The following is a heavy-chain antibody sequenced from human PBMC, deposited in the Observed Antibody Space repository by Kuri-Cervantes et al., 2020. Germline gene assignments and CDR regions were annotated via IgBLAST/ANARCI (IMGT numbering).Heavy chain of an antibody. CDR2: IYSGGST. CDR3: AREVDSSPNGADY. J-gene: IGHJ4*02. D-gene: IGHD3-22*01. Sequence: LSLTCAASGFTVSSNYMSWVRQAPGKGLEWVSVIYSGGSTYYADSVKGRFTISRDNSKNTLYLQMNSLRAEDTAVYYCAREVDSSPNGADYWGQGTLVTVSS. V-gene: IGHV3-66*01. CDR1: GFTVSSNY.